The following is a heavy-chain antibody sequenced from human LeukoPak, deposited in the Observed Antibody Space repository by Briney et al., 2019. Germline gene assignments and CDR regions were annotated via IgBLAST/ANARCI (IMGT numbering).Heavy chain of an antibody. V-gene: IGHV4-30-4*07. CDR2: IYYSGST. D-gene: IGHD2-15*01. Sequence: PSETLSLTCAVSGGSISSGGYSWSWIRQPPGKGLEWIGYIYYSGSTYYNPSLKSRVTISVDTSKNQFSLKLSSVTAADTAVYYCARVCSGYCSGGIDYWGQGTLVTVSS. CDR1: GGSISSGGYS. CDR3: ARVCSGYCSGGIDY. J-gene: IGHJ4*02.